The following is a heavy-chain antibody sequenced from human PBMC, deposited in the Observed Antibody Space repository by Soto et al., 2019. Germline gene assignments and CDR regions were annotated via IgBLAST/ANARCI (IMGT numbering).Heavy chain of an antibody. V-gene: IGHV4-39*01. D-gene: IGHD3-10*01. CDR1: TDSGSVTNSY. CDR3: ARHRIEVVWRGFDF. CDR2: SSYNGGT. J-gene: IGHJ4*02. Sequence: SETLSLTCTVSTDSGSVTNSYGVWIRQPPGKGLQWIGSSSYNGGTFYNPSLKGRVVISFDTSKKQSSLQVTSVTAADTAVYFCARHRIEVVWRGFDFWGQGSPVTVSS.